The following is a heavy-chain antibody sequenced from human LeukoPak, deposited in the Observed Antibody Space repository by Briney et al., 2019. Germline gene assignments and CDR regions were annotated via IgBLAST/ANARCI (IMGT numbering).Heavy chain of an antibody. J-gene: IGHJ4*02. CDR1: GFSFGGYG. CDR3: AKDPYSGTYTIDH. CDR2: ISYDGSNA. V-gene: IGHV3-30*18. Sequence: GGSLRLSCAASGFSFGGYGMHSVRQAPGKGLEWVAVISYDGSNAYYADSVKGRFTISRDNSKNTLYLQMHSLRAEDTAVYYCAKDPYSGTYTIDHWGQGTPVTVSS. D-gene: IGHD1-26*01.